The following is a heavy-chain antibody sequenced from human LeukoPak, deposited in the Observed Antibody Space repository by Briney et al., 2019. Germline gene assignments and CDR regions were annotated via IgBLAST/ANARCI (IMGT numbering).Heavy chain of an antibody. CDR3: ARGEKAVVSYWYFDL. CDR1: GGSLSGYY. J-gene: IGHJ2*01. Sequence: SETLSLTCAVYGGSLSGYYWGWIRQPPGKGLEWIGEINHSGSTNYNPSLKSRVTISVDTSKNQFSLKLSSVTAADTAVYYCARGEKAVVSYWYFDLWGRGTLVTVSS. V-gene: IGHV4-34*01. D-gene: IGHD6-19*01. CDR2: INHSGST.